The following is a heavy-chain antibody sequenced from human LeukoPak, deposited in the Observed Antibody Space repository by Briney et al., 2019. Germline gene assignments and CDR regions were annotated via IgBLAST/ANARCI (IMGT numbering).Heavy chain of an antibody. CDR1: GGSFSSYT. Sequence: ASVKVSCKASGGSFSSYTISWVRQAPRQGREWMGRIISILGIAKYTQKFHGRVTITADKSTRTAYMELSSLRYEDTAVYYCASAPPLEWLSWFDPWGQGPLVTVSS. CDR2: IISILGIA. CDR3: ASAPPLEWLSWFDP. D-gene: IGHD3-3*01. V-gene: IGHV1-69*02. J-gene: IGHJ5*02.